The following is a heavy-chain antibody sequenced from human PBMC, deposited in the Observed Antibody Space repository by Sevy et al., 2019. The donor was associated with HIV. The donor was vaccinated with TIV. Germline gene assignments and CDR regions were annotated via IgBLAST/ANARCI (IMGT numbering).Heavy chain of an antibody. Sequence: GGSLRLSCAASGFTFSSYSMNWVRQAPGKGLEWVSSISSSSSYIYYADSVKGRFTISGDNAKNSLYLQMNSLRAEDTAVYYCARDFPWGAVATDAFDIWGQGTMVTVSS. CDR2: ISSSSSYI. CDR1: GFTFSSYS. J-gene: IGHJ3*02. V-gene: IGHV3-21*01. D-gene: IGHD6-19*01. CDR3: ARDFPWGAVATDAFDI.